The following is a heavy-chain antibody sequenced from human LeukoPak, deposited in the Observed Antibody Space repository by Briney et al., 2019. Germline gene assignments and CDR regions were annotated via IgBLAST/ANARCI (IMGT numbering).Heavy chain of an antibody. V-gene: IGHV1-18*01. D-gene: IGHD2-15*01. CDR3: ASLGYCSGGRCFYGMDV. CDR1: GYTFISYG. J-gene: IGHJ6*02. Sequence: GASVKVSCKASGYTFISYGINWVRQAPGQGLEWMGWISAYSANTNYAQNLRGRVTMTTDTSTSTAYMELRSLRSDDTAVYYCASLGYCSGGRCFYGMDVWGQGTTVTVSS. CDR2: ISAYSANT.